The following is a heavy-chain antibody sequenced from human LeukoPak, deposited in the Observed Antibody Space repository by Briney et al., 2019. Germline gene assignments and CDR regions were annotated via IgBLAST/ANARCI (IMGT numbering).Heavy chain of an antibody. Sequence: ASVKVPCKASGYTFTGYYMHWVRQAPGQGLEWMGWINPNSGGTHYAQKFQGRVTLTRDTSISTAYMELSRLRSDDTAVYYCAREGAAAEDVNWFDPWGQGTLVTVSS. CDR3: AREGAAAEDVNWFDP. CDR1: GYTFTGYY. V-gene: IGHV1-2*02. D-gene: IGHD6-25*01. J-gene: IGHJ5*02. CDR2: INPNSGGT.